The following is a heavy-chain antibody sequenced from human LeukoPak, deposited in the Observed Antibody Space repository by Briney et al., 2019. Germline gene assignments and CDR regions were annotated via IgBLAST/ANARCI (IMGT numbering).Heavy chain of an antibody. J-gene: IGHJ4*02. CDR1: GFTFSSYA. D-gene: IGHD6-13*01. V-gene: IGHV3-23*01. CDR3: AKVFLAAAGHGNFDY. CDR2: ISGSGGST. Sequence: GGSLRLSCAASGFTFSSYAMSWVRQAPGKGLEWGSAISGSGGSTYYADSVKGRFTISRDNSKNTLYLQMNSLRAEDTAVYYCAKVFLAAAGHGNFDYWGQGTLVTVSS.